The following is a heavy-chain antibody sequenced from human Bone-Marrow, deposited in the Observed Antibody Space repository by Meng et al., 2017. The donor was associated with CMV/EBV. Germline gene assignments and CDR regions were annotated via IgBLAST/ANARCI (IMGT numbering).Heavy chain of an antibody. CDR1: GFTFSRYD. J-gene: IGHJ3*02. Sequence: GGSLRLSCEASGFTFSRYDFHWVRQAPGKGLEWVAFLPYDGSNKYYADSVKGRFTISRDNSKNTLYLQMISLRAEDTAVYYCAKLLTSDPSDAFDIWGQGTMVTVSS. CDR2: LPYDGSNK. V-gene: IGHV3-30*02. CDR3: AKLLTSDPSDAFDI. D-gene: IGHD2-15*01.